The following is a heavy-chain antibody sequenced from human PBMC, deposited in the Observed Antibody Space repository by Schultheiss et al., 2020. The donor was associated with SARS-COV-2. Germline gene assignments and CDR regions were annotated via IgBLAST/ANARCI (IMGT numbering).Heavy chain of an antibody. CDR2: ITGTSSII. Sequence: GGSLRLSCAASGFTFSDYAMNWVRQAPGKGLEWLSYITGTSSIINYAEAVKGRFTISRDNAKNSRYLQMNSLRAEDTAVYYCARGRVSAIDYYYYMDVWGKGTTVTVSS. CDR1: GFTFSDYA. CDR3: ARGRVSAIDYYYYMDV. D-gene: IGHD2-8*01. V-gene: IGHV3-48*04. J-gene: IGHJ6*03.